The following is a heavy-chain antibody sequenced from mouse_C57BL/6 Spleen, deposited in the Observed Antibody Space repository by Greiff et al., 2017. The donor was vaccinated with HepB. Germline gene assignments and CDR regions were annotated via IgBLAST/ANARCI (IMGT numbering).Heavy chain of an antibody. CDR2: INPRSGYT. J-gene: IGHJ4*01. Sequence: QVQLKESGAELAKPGASVKLSCKASGYTFTSYWMHWVKQRPGQGLEWIGYINPRSGYTKYNQKFKDKATLTADKSYSTAYMQLSSLTYEDSAVYYCARGGTHYAMDYWGQGTSVTVSS. V-gene: IGHV1-7*01. D-gene: IGHD2-14*01. CDR1: GYTFTSYW. CDR3: ARGGTHYAMDY.